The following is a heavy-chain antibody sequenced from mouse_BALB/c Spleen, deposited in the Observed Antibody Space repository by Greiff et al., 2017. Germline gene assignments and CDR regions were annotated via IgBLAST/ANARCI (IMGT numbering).Heavy chain of an antibody. CDR3: ASYDYDEVLAY. Sequence: VQVVESGPGLVAPSQSLSITCTVSGFSLTSYGVHWVRQPPGKGLEWLGVIWAGGSTNYNSALMSRLSISKDNSKSQVFLKMNSLQTDDTAMYYCASYDYDEVLAYWGQGTLVTVSA. CDR1: GFSLTSYG. D-gene: IGHD2-4*01. CDR2: IWAGGST. V-gene: IGHV2-9*02. J-gene: IGHJ3*01.